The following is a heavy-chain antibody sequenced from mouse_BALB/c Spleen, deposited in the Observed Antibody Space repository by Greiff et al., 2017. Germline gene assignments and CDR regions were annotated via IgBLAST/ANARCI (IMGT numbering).Heavy chain of an antibody. CDR2: ISSGGGST. D-gene: IGHD2-4*01. J-gene: IGHJ3*01. Sequence: EVKVVESGGGLVKPGGSLKLSCAASGFAFSSYDMSWVRQTPEKRLEWVAYISSGGGSTYYPDTVKGRFTISRDNAKNTLYLQMSSLKSEDTAMYYCARHYDYAWFAYWGQGTLVTVSA. V-gene: IGHV5-12-1*01. CDR1: GFAFSSYD. CDR3: ARHYDYAWFAY.